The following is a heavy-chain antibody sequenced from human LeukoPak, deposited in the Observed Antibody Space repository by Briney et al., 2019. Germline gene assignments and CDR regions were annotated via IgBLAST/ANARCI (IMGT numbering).Heavy chain of an antibody. CDR1: GFTFSSYG. V-gene: IGHV3-30*02. Sequence: GGSLRLSCAASGFTFSSYGMHWVRQAPGKGLEWVAFIRYDGSNKYYADSVKGRFTISRDNSKNTLYLQMNSLRAEDTAVYYCAKSPMKPLNYYYYYYMDVWGKGTTVTVSS. CDR2: IRYDGSNK. J-gene: IGHJ6*03. CDR3: AKSPMKPLNYYYYYYMDV.